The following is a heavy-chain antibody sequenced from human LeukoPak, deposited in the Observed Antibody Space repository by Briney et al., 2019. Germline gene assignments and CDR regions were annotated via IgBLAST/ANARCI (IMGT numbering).Heavy chain of an antibody. CDR1: GFTFDDYT. D-gene: IGHD6-13*01. J-gene: IGHJ2*01. V-gene: IGHV3-43*01. CDR3: AKAPSSWWYFDL. CDR2: ISWDGGST. Sequence: GGSLRLSCAASGFTFDDYTMHWVRQAPGKGLEWVSLISWDGGSTYYADSVKGRFTITRDNSKNSLYLQMNSLRTEDTALYYCAKAPSSWWYFDLWGRGTLVTVSS.